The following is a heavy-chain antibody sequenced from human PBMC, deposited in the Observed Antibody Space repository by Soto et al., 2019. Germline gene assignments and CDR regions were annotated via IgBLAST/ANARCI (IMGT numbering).Heavy chain of an antibody. Sequence: EVQLVESGGGLVQPGGSLRLSCAASAFTFSSYSMNWVRQAPGKGLEWVSYISSSSSTIYYADSVKGRFTISRDNAKNSLYLQMNSRRAEDTAVYYCSGSSSWYVDFDYWGQGTLVTVSS. CDR3: SGSSSWYVDFDY. D-gene: IGHD6-13*01. J-gene: IGHJ4*02. CDR1: AFTFSSYS. CDR2: ISSSSSTI. V-gene: IGHV3-48*01.